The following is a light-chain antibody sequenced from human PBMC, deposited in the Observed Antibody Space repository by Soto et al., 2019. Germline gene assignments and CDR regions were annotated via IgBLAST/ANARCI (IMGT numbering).Light chain of an antibody. Sequence: EIVFTHSPGTLSLSPGEGATLSCRASQSVSSSYLAWYQQKPGQAPRLLIYGASSRATGIPDRFSGSGSGTDFTLTISRLEPEDFAVYYCQQYGSSPWTFGQGTRVDIK. V-gene: IGKV3-20*01. CDR3: QQYGSSPWT. CDR1: QSVSSSY. CDR2: GAS. J-gene: IGKJ1*01.